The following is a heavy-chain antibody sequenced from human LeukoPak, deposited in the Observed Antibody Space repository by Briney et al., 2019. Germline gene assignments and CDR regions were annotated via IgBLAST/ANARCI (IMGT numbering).Heavy chain of an antibody. V-gene: IGHV4-61*02. Sequence: SXXLSLTCSVSGDSIGSGSFHWDWIRQPAGKGLEWIGRIYITGSTDYNPSLKSRFTMSVDTSNNQFSLKLTSVTAADTAVYYCAKSWGYAANSLHIQHWGQGARVIVSA. D-gene: IGHD4-23*01. J-gene: IGHJ1*01. CDR1: GDSIGSGSFH. CDR3: AKSWGYAANSLHIQH. CDR2: IYITGST.